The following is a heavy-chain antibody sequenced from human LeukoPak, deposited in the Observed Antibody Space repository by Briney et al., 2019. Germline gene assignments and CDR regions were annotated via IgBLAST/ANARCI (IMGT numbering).Heavy chain of an antibody. CDR3: AKGGGGPLRFLEWLFLYYFDY. Sequence: GGSLRLSCAASGFTFSSYGMHWVRQAPGKGLEWVAVIWYDGSNKYYADSVKGRFTISRDNSKNTLYLQMNSLRAKDTAVYYCAKGGGGPLRFLEWLFLYYFDYWGQGTLVTVSS. V-gene: IGHV3-33*06. CDR1: GFTFSSYG. CDR2: IWYDGSNK. D-gene: IGHD3-3*01. J-gene: IGHJ4*02.